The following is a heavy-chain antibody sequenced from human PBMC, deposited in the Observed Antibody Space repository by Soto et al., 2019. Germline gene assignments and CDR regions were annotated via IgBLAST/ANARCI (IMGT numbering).Heavy chain of an antibody. CDR1: GLTFRNYA. D-gene: IGHD2-2*01. V-gene: IGHV3-23*01. Sequence: EVQLLESGGALVQPGGSLRLSCVASGLTFRNYAMTWVRQAPGKGPEWVSTVSGNGGETFYADSVKGRFTISRDNSKDTAYLVMNSLRVEDTAIYYCAKGGHQSYFDYWGQGTLVAVSS. J-gene: IGHJ4*02. CDR3: AKGGHQSYFDY. CDR2: VSGNGGET.